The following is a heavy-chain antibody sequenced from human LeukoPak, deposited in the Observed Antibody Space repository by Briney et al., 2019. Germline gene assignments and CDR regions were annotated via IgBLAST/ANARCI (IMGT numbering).Heavy chain of an antibody. Sequence: GGSLRLSCAASGFTFSSYAMSWVRQAPGKGLEWVSAISGSGGSTYYADSVKGRFTISRDNSKNTLYLQMNSLRAEDTAMYYCARGRYSGTTYYFDYWGQGTLVTVSS. CDR2: ISGSGGST. D-gene: IGHD5-12*01. V-gene: IGHV3-23*01. CDR3: ARGRYSGTTYYFDY. J-gene: IGHJ4*02. CDR1: GFTFSSYA.